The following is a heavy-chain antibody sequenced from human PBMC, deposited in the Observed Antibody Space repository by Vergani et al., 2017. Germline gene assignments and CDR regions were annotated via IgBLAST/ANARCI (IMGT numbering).Heavy chain of an antibody. J-gene: IGHJ6*02. CDR1: GGPLSSYY. CDR2: IYYSGRT. Sequence: QVPLQESGPGLVTASETLSLPRTVSGGPLSSYYWSWIRQPPGKGLEWIGYIYYSGRTNYKPSLKSRVTISVDTSKNQVSLKLSAVTAADTAVYSCARGGYCGMDVWGQGTTVTVSS. CDR3: ARGGYCGMDV. V-gene: IGHV4-59*01.